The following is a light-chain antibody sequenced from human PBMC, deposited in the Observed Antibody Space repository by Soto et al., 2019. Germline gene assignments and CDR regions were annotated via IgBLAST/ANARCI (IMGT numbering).Light chain of an antibody. CDR3: SSYTSRRVV. CDR1: TSDVGGYNF. Sequence: QSALTQPASVSGSPGQSITISCTGTTSDVGGYNFVSWYQHHPGKAPKLIIYNAFDRPSGVSNRFSGSKSGNTASLTISGLQAEDEAHYYCSSYTSRRVVFGGGTQLTVL. J-gene: IGLJ2*01. CDR2: NAF. V-gene: IGLV2-14*03.